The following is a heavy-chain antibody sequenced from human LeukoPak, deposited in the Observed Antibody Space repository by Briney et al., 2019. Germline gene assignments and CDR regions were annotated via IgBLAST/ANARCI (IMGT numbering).Heavy chain of an antibody. J-gene: IGHJ6*03. V-gene: IGHV1-24*01. CDR3: AINAYCSSNSCWGNYYYYYMDV. Sequence: ASVKVSCKVSGYTLTELSMHWVREAPGKGLEWMGGFDPEDGETIYAQKFQGRVTLTEDTSTDTAYMELSSLRSADTAMYYCAINAYCSSNSCWGNYYYYYMDVWGKGTTVTVSS. D-gene: IGHD2-2*01. CDR2: FDPEDGET. CDR1: GYTLTELS.